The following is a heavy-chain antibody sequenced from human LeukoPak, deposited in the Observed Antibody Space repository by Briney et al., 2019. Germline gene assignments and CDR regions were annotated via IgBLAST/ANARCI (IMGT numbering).Heavy chain of an antibody. CDR3: ARRVAAAGTWWFDP. J-gene: IGHJ5*02. D-gene: IGHD6-13*01. CDR2: IYYSGTT. Sequence: SETLSLTCTVSGGSINSAGYYWTWIRQHPGKGLEWIGYIYYSGTTHYSPSLKSRVTVPLDTSKNQFSLNLSSVTAADTAVYYCARRVAAAGTWWFDPWGQGTLVTVSS. V-gene: IGHV4-31*03. CDR1: GGSINSAGYY.